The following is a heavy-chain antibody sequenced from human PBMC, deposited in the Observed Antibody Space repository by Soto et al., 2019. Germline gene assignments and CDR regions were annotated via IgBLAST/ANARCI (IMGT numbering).Heavy chain of an antibody. D-gene: IGHD6-13*01. CDR1: GFTFSVYW. Sequence: GGSLRLSCAASGFTFSVYWMHWVRQAPGKGLLWVSRINTDGSTTSYADSVKGRFTISRDNAKNTLYLQMNSLRAEDTAVYYCARASSSWYDNNWFDPWGQGTLVTVSS. CDR2: INTDGSTT. J-gene: IGHJ5*02. V-gene: IGHV3-74*01. CDR3: ARASSSWYDNNWFDP.